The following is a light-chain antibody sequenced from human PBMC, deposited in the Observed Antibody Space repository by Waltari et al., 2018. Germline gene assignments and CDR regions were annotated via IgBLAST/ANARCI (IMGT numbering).Light chain of an antibody. CDR1: QSVSSY. CDR2: DAS. J-gene: IGKJ5*01. V-gene: IGKV3-11*01. Sequence: EIVLTQSPATLSLSLGERATLACRARQSVSSYLSWYQQTPGQAPRLLSYDASNSATGIPARFSGSGAETDFTLTISSLEPEDFAVYYCQQRSDWPPHFGQGTRLEMK. CDR3: QQRSDWPPH.